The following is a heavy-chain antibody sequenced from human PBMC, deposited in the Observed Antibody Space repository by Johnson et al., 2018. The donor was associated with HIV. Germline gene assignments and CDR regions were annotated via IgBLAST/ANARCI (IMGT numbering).Heavy chain of an antibody. CDR1: GFNFNTYS. D-gene: IGHD2-21*01. J-gene: IGHJ3*02. CDR3: AKEGDYRVSFGHYSSDAFDR. Sequence: QVQLVESGGGVVQPGGSLRLSCAASGFNFNTYSMHWVRQAPGNGLEWLACVSYNGSHVYYSDSGRGGFTLSSEISKNTLFLQMNSLRHEDTAMYYCAKEGDYRVSFGHYSSDAFDRWGQGTMVTVSS. CDR2: VSYNGSHV. V-gene: IGHV3-30*02.